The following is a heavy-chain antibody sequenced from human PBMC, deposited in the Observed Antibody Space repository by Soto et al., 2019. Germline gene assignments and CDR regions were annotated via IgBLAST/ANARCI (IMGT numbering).Heavy chain of an antibody. Sequence: DVHLVESGGGLVQPGRSLRLSCAASGFTFDDYAMHWVRQVPGKGLEWVSSISWNSGNIVYADSVKGRFTISRDSANNSLYLQMNSRKTEDTALYYCAKGAVTSIFAYFDYWGQGTLVTVSS. CDR3: AKGAVTSIFAYFDY. CDR2: ISWNSGNI. J-gene: IGHJ4*02. CDR1: GFTFDDYA. V-gene: IGHV3-9*01. D-gene: IGHD3-3*01.